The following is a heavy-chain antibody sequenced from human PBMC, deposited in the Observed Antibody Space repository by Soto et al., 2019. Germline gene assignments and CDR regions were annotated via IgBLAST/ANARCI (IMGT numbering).Heavy chain of an antibody. D-gene: IGHD6-19*01. Sequence: EVQLLESGGGLVQPGGSLRLSCAASGFTFSSYAMSWVRQAPGKGLEWVSAISGSGGRTDDADSVKGRFTISRDNSKNPLNLRMISLSAEDTAVSYCTASSGWYNAFDLWGQGTMVTVSS. CDR3: TASSGWYNAFDL. J-gene: IGHJ3*01. CDR1: GFTFSSYA. CDR2: ISGSGGRT. V-gene: IGHV3-23*01.